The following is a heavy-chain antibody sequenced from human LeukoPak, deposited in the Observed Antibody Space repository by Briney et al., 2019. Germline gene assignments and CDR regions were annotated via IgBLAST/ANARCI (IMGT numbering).Heavy chain of an antibody. Sequence: PGGSLRLSCAASGFTFDDYGMSWVRQAPGKGLEWVSGINWNGGSTGYADSVKGGFTISRDNAKNSLYLQMNSLRAEDTALYYCASGGYYDSSGYPRYMDVWGKGTTVTVSS. J-gene: IGHJ6*03. V-gene: IGHV3-20*04. D-gene: IGHD3-22*01. CDR1: GFTFDDYG. CDR3: ASGGYYDSSGYPRYMDV. CDR2: INWNGGST.